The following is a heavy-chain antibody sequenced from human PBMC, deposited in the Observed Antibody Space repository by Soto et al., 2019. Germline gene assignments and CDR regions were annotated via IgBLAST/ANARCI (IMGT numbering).Heavy chain of an antibody. D-gene: IGHD6-13*01. J-gene: IGHJ4*02. Sequence: EVQLVESGGGLVKPGGSLRLSCAASGFTFSSYSMNWVRQALGKGLEWVSSISSSSSYIYYADSVKGRFTISRDNAKNSLYLQMNSLRAEDTAVYYCARAAAGTHYFDYWGQGTLVTVSS. V-gene: IGHV3-21*01. CDR2: ISSSSSYI. CDR1: GFTFSSYS. CDR3: ARAAAGTHYFDY.